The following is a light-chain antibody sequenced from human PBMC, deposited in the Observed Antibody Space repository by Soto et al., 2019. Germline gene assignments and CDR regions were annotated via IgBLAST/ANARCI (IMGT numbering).Light chain of an antibody. CDR3: QRYNDYPLT. J-gene: IGKJ4*01. CDR1: QSISNW. V-gene: IGKV1-5*03. Sequence: DIQMTQSPSTLSASVGDRVTITCRASQSISNWLAWYQQKPGKAPKLLVYKASSLQSGVPSRFSGSGSGTEFTLTISSLQPDDFATYYCQRYNDYPLTFGGGTRVEIK. CDR2: KAS.